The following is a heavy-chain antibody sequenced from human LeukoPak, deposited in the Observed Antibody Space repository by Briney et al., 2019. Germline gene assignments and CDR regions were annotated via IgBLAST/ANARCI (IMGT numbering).Heavy chain of an antibody. D-gene: IGHD3-22*01. V-gene: IGHV3-9*01. CDR3: AKGLTMIVVVSLDAFDI. J-gene: IGHJ3*02. CDR1: GFTFNDYV. Sequence: GGSLRLSCAASGFTSGFTFNDYVMHWVRQAPGKGLEWVAGISWNSGTIEYADSVKGRFTISRDNAKNSLYLQMNSLRAEDTALYYCAKGLTMIVVVSLDAFDIWGQGTMVTVSS. CDR2: ISWNSGTI.